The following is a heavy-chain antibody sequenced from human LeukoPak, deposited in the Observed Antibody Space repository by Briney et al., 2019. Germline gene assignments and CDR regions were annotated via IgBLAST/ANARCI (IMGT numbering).Heavy chain of an antibody. V-gene: IGHV3-9*01. CDR1: GFTFDDYA. Sequence: PGRSLRLSCAASGFTFDDYAMHWVRQAPGKGLEWVSGISWNSGSIGYADSVKGRFTISRDNAKNSLYLQMSSLRAEDTALYYCAIQPAGPTYYYDSSGYYGFDYWGQGTLVTVSS. J-gene: IGHJ4*02. CDR2: ISWNSGSI. CDR3: AIQPAGPTYYYDSSGYYGFDY. D-gene: IGHD3-22*01.